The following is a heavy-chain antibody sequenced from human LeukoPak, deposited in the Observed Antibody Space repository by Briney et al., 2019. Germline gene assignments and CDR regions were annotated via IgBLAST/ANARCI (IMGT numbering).Heavy chain of an antibody. CDR1: GFSFSSYW. CDR2: IKPDGSEK. V-gene: IGHV3-7*03. CDR3: AKDQFNGYYYDSSGCGHDAFDI. Sequence: GGSLRLSCAASGFSFSSYWMSWVRQAPGKGLEWVANIKPDGSEKYFVDSVKGRFTMSRDNAKNSLYVQMNSLSAEDTAVYFCAKDQFNGYYYDSSGCGHDAFDIWGQGTMVTVSS. D-gene: IGHD3-22*01. J-gene: IGHJ3*02.